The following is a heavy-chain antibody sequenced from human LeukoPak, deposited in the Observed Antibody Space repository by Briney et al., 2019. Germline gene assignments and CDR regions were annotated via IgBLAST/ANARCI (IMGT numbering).Heavy chain of an antibody. CDR1: GYTFTGYY. CDR3: ARDSWYYDSSGYPTA. D-gene: IGHD3-22*01. Sequence: ASVKVSCKASGYTFTGYYMHWVRPAPGQGLEWMGWINPNSGGTNYAQKFQGRVTMTRDTSISTAYMELSRLRSDDTAVYYCARDSWYYDSSGYPTAWGQGTTVTVSS. V-gene: IGHV1-2*02. CDR2: INPNSGGT. J-gene: IGHJ6*02.